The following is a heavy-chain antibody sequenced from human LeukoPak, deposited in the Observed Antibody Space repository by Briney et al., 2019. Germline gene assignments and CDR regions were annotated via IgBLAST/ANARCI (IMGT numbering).Heavy chain of an antibody. CDR1: GGSFSGYY. CDR3: ARGTGNYYYYYMDV. J-gene: IGHJ6*03. D-gene: IGHD1-1*01. Sequence: SETLSLTCAVYGGSFSGYYWSWIRQPAGKGLEWIGRIYTSGSTNYNPSLKSRVTMSVDTSKNQFSLKLSSVTAADTAVYYCARGTGNYYYYYMDVWGKGTTVTVSS. CDR2: IYTSGST. V-gene: IGHV4-59*10.